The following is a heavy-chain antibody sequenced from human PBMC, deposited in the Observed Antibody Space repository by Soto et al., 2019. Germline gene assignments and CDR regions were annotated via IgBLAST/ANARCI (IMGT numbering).Heavy chain of an antibody. J-gene: IGHJ5*02. Sequence: QLVQSGGEVKRPGASVKVSCKTSGYTFSNYGITWVRQAPGQPLEWLGWISLYSDGTNYAQKFQGRVSMTTDTSTTTAYMELRSLRSDDTAVYYCARVVPGAEAWFGPWGQGTLVTVSS. CDR3: ARVVPGAEAWFGP. D-gene: IGHD2-2*01. CDR1: GYTFSNYG. V-gene: IGHV1-18*01. CDR2: ISLYSDGT.